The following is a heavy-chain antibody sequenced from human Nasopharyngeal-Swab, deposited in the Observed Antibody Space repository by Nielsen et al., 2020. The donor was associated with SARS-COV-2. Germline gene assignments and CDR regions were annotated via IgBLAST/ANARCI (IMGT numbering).Heavy chain of an antibody. Sequence: GESLKISCAASGFTFSRYWMSWVRQAPGKGLEWVANIKQDGSEKYYVDSVKGRFTISRDNAKDSLYLQMNSLRAEDTAVYYCARDESYYYYYGMDVWGQGTTVTVSS. CDR3: ARDESYYYYYGMDV. V-gene: IGHV3-7*01. CDR2: IKQDGSEK. CDR1: GFTFSRYW. J-gene: IGHJ6*02.